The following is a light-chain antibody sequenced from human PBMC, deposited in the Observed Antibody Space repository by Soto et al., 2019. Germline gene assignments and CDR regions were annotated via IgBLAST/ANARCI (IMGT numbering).Light chain of an antibody. J-gene: IGLJ1*01. CDR3: QSYDSSLSGVV. CDR2: GNS. V-gene: IGLV1-40*01. Sequence: QSVLTQPPSVSGAPGQRVTISCTGSSSNIGAGYDVHWYQQLPGTAPKLLIYGNSNRPSGVPDRFSGSKSGTSASLAITGLQAEDYADYDCQSYDSSLSGVVFGTGTKLTVL. CDR1: SSNIGAGYD.